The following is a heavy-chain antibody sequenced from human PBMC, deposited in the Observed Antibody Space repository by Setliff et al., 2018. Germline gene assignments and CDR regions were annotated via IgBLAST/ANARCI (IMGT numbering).Heavy chain of an antibody. Sequence: ASVKVSCKASGYSFTNYDINWVRQATGQGLEWMGWINPNSGNTDYAQKFQGRVTMTTNTSINTAYMELSSLRFEDTAVYYCARGANPGEGYCSGGSCYTCVYWGQGTLVTVSS. CDR2: INPNSGNT. CDR3: ARGANPGEGYCSGGSCYTCVY. V-gene: IGHV1-8*02. CDR1: GYSFTNYD. J-gene: IGHJ4*02. D-gene: IGHD2-15*01.